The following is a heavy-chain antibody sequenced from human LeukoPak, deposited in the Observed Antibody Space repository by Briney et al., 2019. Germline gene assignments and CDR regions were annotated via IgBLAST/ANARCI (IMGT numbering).Heavy chain of an antibody. V-gene: IGHV4-34*01. J-gene: IGHJ4*02. D-gene: IGHD3-22*01. Sequence: SETLSLTCAVYGGSFSGYYWSWIPQPPGKGLEWIGEINHSGSTNYNPSLKSRVTISVDTSKNQFSLKLSSVTAADTAVYYCARGLSYYYDSSGYYYFDYWGQGTLVTVSS. CDR3: ARGLSYYYDSSGYYYFDY. CDR1: GGSFSGYY. CDR2: INHSGST.